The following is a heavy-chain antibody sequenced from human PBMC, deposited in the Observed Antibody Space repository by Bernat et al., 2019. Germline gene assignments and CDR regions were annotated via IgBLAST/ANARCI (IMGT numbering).Heavy chain of an antibody. J-gene: IGHJ2*01. Sequence: QVQLVESGGGVVQPGRSLRLSCAASGFTFSSYGMHWVRQAPGKGLEWVAVISYDGSNKYYADSVTGRFTISRDNSKNTLYLQMNSLRAEDTAVYYCAKSAAAAGDWYFDLWGRGTLVTVSS. CDR2: ISYDGSNK. D-gene: IGHD6-13*01. CDR3: AKSAAAAGDWYFDL. V-gene: IGHV3-30*18. CDR1: GFTFSSYG.